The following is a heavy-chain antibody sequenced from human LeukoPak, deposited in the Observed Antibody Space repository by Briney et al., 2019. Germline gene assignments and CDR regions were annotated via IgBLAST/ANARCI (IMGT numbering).Heavy chain of an antibody. CDR2: VYYNGGT. CDR3: ARSTLYEYYYDNTGYYIFDY. J-gene: IGHJ4*02. V-gene: IGHV4-59*08. Sequence: SETLSLTCTVSGGSMESYYWNWIRQSPGRGLEWIGYVYYNGGTNYNPSLKSRVTTSVDTSKKQFSLKLSSVTAADTAFYYCARSTLYEYYYDNTGYYIFDYWSQGTLVTVSS. CDR1: GGSMESYY. D-gene: IGHD3-22*01.